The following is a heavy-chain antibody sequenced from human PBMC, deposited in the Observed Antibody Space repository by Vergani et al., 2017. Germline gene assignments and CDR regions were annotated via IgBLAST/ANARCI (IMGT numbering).Heavy chain of an antibody. D-gene: IGHD2-21*02. V-gene: IGHV3-23*04. CDR3: AKWFVVTAIPDAFDI. CDR1: GFTFSSYA. Sequence: VQLVESGGGLVKPGESLRLSCAASGFTFSSYAMSWVRQAPGKGLEWVSALSGSGGSTYYADAVKGRFTISRDNSKNTLYLQMNSLRAEDTAVYYGAKWFVVTAIPDAFDIWGQGRMVTGSS. J-gene: IGHJ3*02. CDR2: LSGSGGST.